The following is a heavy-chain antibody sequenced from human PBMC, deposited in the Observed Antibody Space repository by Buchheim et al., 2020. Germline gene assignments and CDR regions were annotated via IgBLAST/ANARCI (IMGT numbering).Heavy chain of an antibody. V-gene: IGHV4-39*01. CDR3: ARREYSSSSGYFQH. D-gene: IGHD6-6*01. CDR2: IYYSGST. CDR1: GGSISSSSYY. Sequence: QLQLQESGPGLVKPSETLSLTCTVSGGSISSSSYYWGWIRQPPGKGLEWIGSIYYSGSTYYNPSPKSRVNISVDTSKNQFDLKLSSVTAADTAVYYCARREYSSSSGYFQHWGQGTL. J-gene: IGHJ1*01.